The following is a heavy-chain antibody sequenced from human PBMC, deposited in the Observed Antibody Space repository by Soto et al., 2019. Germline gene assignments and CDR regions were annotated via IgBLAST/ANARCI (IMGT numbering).Heavy chain of an antibody. V-gene: IGHV3-33*08. Sequence: QVQLVESGGGVVQPGTSLRLSCAPSGFTFRSYGMHWVRQAPGKGLEWVAVIWFDGSKTYYADSVKGRFTISRDNSNNALYLQMNSLRADDTAVYYCARDAGFYYLDVWGKGTTVTVSS. J-gene: IGHJ6*03. CDR3: ARDAGFYYLDV. CDR2: IWFDGSKT. CDR1: GFTFRSYG.